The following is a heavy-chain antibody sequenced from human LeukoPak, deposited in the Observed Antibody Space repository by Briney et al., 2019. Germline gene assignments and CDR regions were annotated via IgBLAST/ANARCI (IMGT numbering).Heavy chain of an antibody. D-gene: IGHD6-19*01. J-gene: IGHJ5*01. CDR1: GGSFSGYY. Sequence: SETLSLTCAVYGGSFSGYYWSWIRQPPGKGLEWIGEINHSGSTNYNPSLKSRVTISVDTSKNQFSLKLSSVTAADTAVHYCARHGGGYSSGWYEFWGQGTLVTVSS. V-gene: IGHV4-34*01. CDR3: ARHGGGYSSGWYEF. CDR2: INHSGST.